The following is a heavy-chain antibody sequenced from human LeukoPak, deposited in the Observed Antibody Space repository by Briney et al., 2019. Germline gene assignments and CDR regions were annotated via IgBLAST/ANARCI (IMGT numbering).Heavy chain of an antibody. Sequence: SETLSLTCAVSGGSISSGGYSWSWIRQPPGKGLEWIGYIYHSGSTYYNPSLKSRVTISVDRSKNQFSLKLSSVTAADTAVYYCARGYYYGSTEPYWYFDLWGRGTLVTVSS. D-gene: IGHD3-10*01. CDR3: ARGYYYGSTEPYWYFDL. CDR1: GGSISSGGYS. CDR2: IYHSGST. J-gene: IGHJ2*01. V-gene: IGHV4-30-2*01.